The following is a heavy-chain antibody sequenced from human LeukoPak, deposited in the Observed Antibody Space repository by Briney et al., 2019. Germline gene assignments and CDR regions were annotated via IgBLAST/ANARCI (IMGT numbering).Heavy chain of an antibody. D-gene: IGHD1-7*01. Sequence: GGSLRLSCAASGFTFSSYWMSWVRQAPGRGLEWVANIKQDGSEKDYVDSVKGRFTISRDNAKNSLYLQMSNLRAEDTAIYYCAKLGGTARFDPWGQGTLVTVSS. CDR3: AKLGGTARFDP. CDR2: IKQDGSEK. CDR1: GFTFSSYW. J-gene: IGHJ5*02. V-gene: IGHV3-7*01.